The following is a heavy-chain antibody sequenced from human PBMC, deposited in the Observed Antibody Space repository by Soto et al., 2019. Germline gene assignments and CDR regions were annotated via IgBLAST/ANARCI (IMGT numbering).Heavy chain of an antibody. CDR3: ARVLRGVVNWFDP. CDR1: GDTFTNFG. D-gene: IGHD3-10*01. CDR2: IATYNSNR. J-gene: IGHJ5*02. V-gene: IGHV1-18*01. Sequence: HLVQSGPEVRKPGASITVSCKTFGDTFTNFGLSWVRQAPGQGLEWMGWIATYNSNRNYAQKFQGRLTLTTDTSTSTASREMKSLGYADTAVYYCARVLRGVVNWFDPWGQGTLVTVSS.